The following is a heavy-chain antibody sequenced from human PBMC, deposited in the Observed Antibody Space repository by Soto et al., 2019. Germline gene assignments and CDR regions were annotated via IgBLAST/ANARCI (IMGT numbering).Heavy chain of an antibody. J-gene: IGHJ5*02. CDR3: ARYYYGSGRYNWFDP. Sequence: SGTLSLTCAVYGGSFSGYYWSWIRQPPGKGLEWIGEINHSGSTNYNPSLKSRVTISVDTSKNQFSLKLSSVTAADTAVYYCARYYYGSGRYNWFDPWGQGTLVTVSS. CDR2: INHSGST. CDR1: GGSFSGYY. D-gene: IGHD3-10*01. V-gene: IGHV4-34*01.